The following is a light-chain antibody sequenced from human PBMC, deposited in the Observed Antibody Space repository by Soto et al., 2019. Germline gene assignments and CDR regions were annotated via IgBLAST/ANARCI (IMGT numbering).Light chain of an antibody. CDR3: QQLNSYPPST. CDR1: QGISSY. J-gene: IGKJ5*01. Sequence: DIQLTQSPSFLSASVGDRVTITCRASQGISSYLAWYQQKPGKAPKLLIYAASTLQSGVPSRFSGSGSATEFTLTISSLQPEDFATYCCQQLNSYPPSTFGQGTRLEIK. V-gene: IGKV1-9*01. CDR2: AAS.